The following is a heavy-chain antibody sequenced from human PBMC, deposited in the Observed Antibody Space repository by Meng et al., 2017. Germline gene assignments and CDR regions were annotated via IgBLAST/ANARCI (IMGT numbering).Heavy chain of an antibody. J-gene: IGHJ4*02. CDR1: GFTFSSYS. Sequence: GGSLRLSCAASGFTFSSYSMNWVRQAPGKGLEWVSSISSSSYIYYADSVKGRFTISRDNAKNSLYLQMNSLRAEDTAVYYCARDESEMATANWGQGTLVTVSS. CDR3: ARDESEMATAN. CDR2: ISSSSYI. D-gene: IGHD5-24*01. V-gene: IGHV3-21*01.